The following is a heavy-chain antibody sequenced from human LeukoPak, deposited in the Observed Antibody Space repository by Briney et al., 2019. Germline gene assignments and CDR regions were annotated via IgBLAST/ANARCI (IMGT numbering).Heavy chain of an antibody. CDR2: ISFDGSNK. J-gene: IGHJ5*02. CDR1: GFTFSGFG. Sequence: SGGSLRLSCAASGFTFSGFGMHWVRQAPGKGLEWVALISFDGSNKYYADSVKGRFTISRDNSKNTLSLQMNSLRAEDTAVYYCATSGDYVADHWGQGTLVTVSS. V-gene: IGHV3-30*03. CDR3: ATSGDYVADH. D-gene: IGHD4-17*01.